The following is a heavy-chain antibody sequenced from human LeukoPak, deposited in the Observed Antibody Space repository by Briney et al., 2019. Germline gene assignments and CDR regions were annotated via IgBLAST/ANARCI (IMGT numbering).Heavy chain of an antibody. Sequence: GGSLRLSCAASGFTFSRYGMSWVRQAPGKGLEWVSAIRGSGGSTYYADSVKGRFTISRDNSKNTLYLQMNSLRAEDTAVYYCAKVLTDYYDSSGAFDYWGQGTLVTVSS. D-gene: IGHD3-22*01. CDR2: IRGSGGST. CDR1: GFTFSRYG. CDR3: AKVLTDYYDSSGAFDY. J-gene: IGHJ4*02. V-gene: IGHV3-23*01.